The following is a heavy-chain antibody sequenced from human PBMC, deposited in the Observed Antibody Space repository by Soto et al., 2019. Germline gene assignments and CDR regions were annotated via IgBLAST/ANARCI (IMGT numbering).Heavy chain of an antibody. CDR3: ARGNPFNYAGFDV. J-gene: IGHJ6*02. V-gene: IGHV1-8*01. CDR1: GYTFSDFD. CDR2: MNAKSGDT. Sequence: QAHLEQSGAEVKRPGASVKVSCKASGYTFSDFDINWLRQASGQGPEWMEWMNAKSGDTFFAQRFQGKFNMTWDTSLSTAYLEVGRLTSDDTAMYYCARGNPFNYAGFDVWGQGTTVAAAS. D-gene: IGHD3-16*01.